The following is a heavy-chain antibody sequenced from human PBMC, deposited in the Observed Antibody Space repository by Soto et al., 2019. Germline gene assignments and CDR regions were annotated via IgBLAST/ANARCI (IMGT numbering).Heavy chain of an antibody. CDR2: ISGSGGST. CDR3: AKDCSSTSCYSY. D-gene: IGHD2-2*01. V-gene: IGHV3-23*01. CDR1: GFTFSSYA. Sequence: EVQLLESGGGLVQPGGSLRLSCAASGFTFSSYAMSWVRQAPGKGLEWVSAISGSGGSTYYADSVKGRFTISRDNSKNTPYLQMNSLRAEDTAVYYCAKDCSSTSCYSYWGQGTLVTVSS. J-gene: IGHJ4*02.